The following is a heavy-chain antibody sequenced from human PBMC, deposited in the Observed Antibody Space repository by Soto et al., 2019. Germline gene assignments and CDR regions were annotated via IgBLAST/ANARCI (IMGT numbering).Heavy chain of an antibody. V-gene: IGHV4-59*01. CDR2: VSYSVGA. Sequence: KTSETLSLTCSVSAGSISRYYWGWVRQLPGERLEWIAYVSYSVGASYNPSLKSRVTISLDTSKSQIALRLMSVTAADTAVYYCAKDRQYPRDYFHYWGQGTLVTVSS. J-gene: IGHJ4*02. CDR3: AKDRQYPRDYFHY. CDR1: AGSISRYY. D-gene: IGHD4-4*01.